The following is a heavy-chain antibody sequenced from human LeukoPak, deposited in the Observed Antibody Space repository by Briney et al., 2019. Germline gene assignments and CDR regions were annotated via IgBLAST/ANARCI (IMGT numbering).Heavy chain of an antibody. D-gene: IGHD2-15*01. CDR2: ITWAGGST. V-gene: IGHV3-43*01. J-gene: IGHJ4*02. CDR1: GFTFDDYT. Sequence: GGSLRLSCAASGFTFDDYTMHWVRQAPGKGLEWVSLITWAGGSTYYADSVKGRFTISRDNSKNTLYLQMNSLRAEDTAVYYCAKGVGYCSGGSCQQFDYWGQGTLVTVSS. CDR3: AKGVGYCSGGSCQQFDY.